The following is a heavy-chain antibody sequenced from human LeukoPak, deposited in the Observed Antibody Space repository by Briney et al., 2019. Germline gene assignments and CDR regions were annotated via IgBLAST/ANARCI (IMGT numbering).Heavy chain of an antibody. V-gene: IGHV3-7*03. J-gene: IGHJ6*04. CDR1: GFHLSNSW. CDR3: AGGRSMEV. Sequence: GGSLRLSCAVSGFHLSNSWMYGVRQAPGKGREGVANIKKDGSGISYVDSVKGRFIISRDNARNPLYRQMNSLRVEDTAVYFCAGGRSMEVGGRGTAVTVSS. CDR2: IKKDGSGI.